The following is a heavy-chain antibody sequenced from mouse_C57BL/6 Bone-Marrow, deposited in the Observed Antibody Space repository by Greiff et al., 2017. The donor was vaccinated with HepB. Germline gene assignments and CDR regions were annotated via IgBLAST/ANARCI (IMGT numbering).Heavy chain of an antibody. V-gene: IGHV5-9-1*02. CDR2: ISSGGDYI. CDR1: GFTFSSYA. CDR3: TRDWDKYYAMDY. Sequence: EVMLVESGEGLVKPGGSLKLSCAASGFTFSSYAMSWVRQTPEKRLEWVAYISSGGDYIYYADTVKGRFTISRDNARNTLYLQMSSLKSEDTAMYYCTRDWDKYYAMDYWGQGTSVTVSS. D-gene: IGHD4-1*01. J-gene: IGHJ4*01.